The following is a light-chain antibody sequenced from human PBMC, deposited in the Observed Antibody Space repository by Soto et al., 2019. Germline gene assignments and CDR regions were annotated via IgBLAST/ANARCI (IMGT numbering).Light chain of an antibody. J-gene: IGLJ3*02. CDR3: QSYDLGNRGV. V-gene: IGLV6-57*04. CDR1: VGDIASTY. Sequence: NFMLTQPHSVSESPGKTVTISCTRSVGDIASTYVQWFQQRPGSAPKAIIYEDTKRPSGVPDRFSGAVDSSSNSASLTISGLETEDEADYYCQSYDLGNRGVFGGGTKLPS. CDR2: EDT.